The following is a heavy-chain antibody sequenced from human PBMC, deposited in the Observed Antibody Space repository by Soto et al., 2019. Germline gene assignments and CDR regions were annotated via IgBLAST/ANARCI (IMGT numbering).Heavy chain of an antibody. V-gene: IGHV3-23*01. CDR1: GFTFSSYA. J-gene: IGHJ1*01. D-gene: IGHD2-2*01. CDR3: AKGDSTSWYKGYYQY. Sequence: GSLRLSCAASGFTFSSYAVSWVRQAPGKGLEWVATISGTGGSTYYPDSVKGRFTISRDNSKNTLFLQMNSLRAEDTAVYYCAKGDSTSWYKGYYQYWGKGNLVTVSS. CDR2: ISGTGGST.